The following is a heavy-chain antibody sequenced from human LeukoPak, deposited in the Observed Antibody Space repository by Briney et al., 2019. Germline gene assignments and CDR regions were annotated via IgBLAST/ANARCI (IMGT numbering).Heavy chain of an antibody. Sequence: PGGSLRLSCAASGFTFSSYWMGWVRQALGKGLEWVANIKEDGSNLYYLDSVKGRFTISRDNAKNSLHLQMNSLRAEDTAVYFCARVICDYVWGSYRCHFDYWGQGTLVSVSS. V-gene: IGHV3-7*01. J-gene: IGHJ4*02. D-gene: IGHD3-16*02. CDR3: ARVICDYVWGSYRCHFDY. CDR1: GFTFSSYW. CDR2: IKEDGSNL.